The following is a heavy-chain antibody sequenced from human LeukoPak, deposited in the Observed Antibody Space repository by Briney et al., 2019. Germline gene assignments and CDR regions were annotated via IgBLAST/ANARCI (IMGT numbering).Heavy chain of an antibody. J-gene: IGHJ4*02. CDR3: VIGVGWQPDY. CDR2: IYKIGTT. D-gene: IGHD2-15*01. CDR1: GDSVTGYF. Sequence: SETLSLTCTVFGDSVTGYFLNWVRQPPGKGLEWIGHIYKIGTTNYNPSLKSRLTISADTSKNQFSLQLRSVTAADTAVYYCVIGVGWQPDYWGQGALVAVSS. V-gene: IGHV4-59*02.